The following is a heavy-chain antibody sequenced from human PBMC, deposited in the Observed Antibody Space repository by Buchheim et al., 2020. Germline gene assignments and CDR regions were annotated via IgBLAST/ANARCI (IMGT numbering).Heavy chain of an antibody. CDR1: GFTFSSYG. V-gene: IGHV3-33*01. Sequence: QVQLVESGGGVVQPGRSLRLSCAASGFTFSSYGMHWVRQAPGKGLEWVAVIWYDGSNKYYADSVKGRFTISRDNSKNTLYLQMNSLRAEDTAVYYCAREHYYDILTGKGMDVWGQGTT. CDR3: AREHYYDILTGKGMDV. J-gene: IGHJ6*02. D-gene: IGHD3-9*01. CDR2: IWYDGSNK.